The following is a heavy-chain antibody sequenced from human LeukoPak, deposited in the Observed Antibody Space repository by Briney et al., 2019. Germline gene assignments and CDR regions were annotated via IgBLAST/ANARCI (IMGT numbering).Heavy chain of an antibody. Sequence: GGSLRLSCAASGFTFSSYAMSWVRQAPGKGLEWVSAISGSGGSTYYADSVKGRFSISRDNSKNTLYLQMNSLRAEDTAVYYCAKVMGYDSSGYINYWGQGTLVTVSS. V-gene: IGHV3-23*01. J-gene: IGHJ4*02. CDR2: ISGSGGST. CDR3: AKVMGYDSSGYINY. CDR1: GFTFSSYA. D-gene: IGHD3-22*01.